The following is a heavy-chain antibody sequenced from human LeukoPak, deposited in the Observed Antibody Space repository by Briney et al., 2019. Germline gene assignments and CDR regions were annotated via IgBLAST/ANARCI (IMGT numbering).Heavy chain of an antibody. CDR3: ARDPLNGALDI. Sequence: GGSLRLSCTASGFSFSASWMSWVRQLPGKGLEWLADMSPDGSAIGYVDSVKGRFTVSRDNAKNSLYLQMDGLRAEGTAVYYCARDPLNGALDIWGQGTLVTVSS. J-gene: IGHJ3*02. CDR1: GFSFSASW. V-gene: IGHV3-7*01. CDR2: MSPDGSAI.